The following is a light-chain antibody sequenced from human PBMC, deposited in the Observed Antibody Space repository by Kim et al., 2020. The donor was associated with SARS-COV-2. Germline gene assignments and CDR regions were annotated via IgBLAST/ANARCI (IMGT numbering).Light chain of an antibody. CDR1: SRDVGGYKY. Sequence: GPAIPSSSTRTSRDVGGYKYVSWYQQPPGRAPKHMIYDVCKRPSGFSNRFSGSKAGNPASLTISGLQAEGGADYYCSSYTSSSTWVFGGGTQLTVL. CDR2: DVC. V-gene: IGLV2-14*04. J-gene: IGLJ3*02. CDR3: SSYTSSSTWV.